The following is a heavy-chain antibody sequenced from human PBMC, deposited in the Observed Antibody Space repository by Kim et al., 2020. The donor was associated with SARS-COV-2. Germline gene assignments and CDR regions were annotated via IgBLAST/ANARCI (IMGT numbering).Heavy chain of an antibody. Sequence: GGSLRLSCAASGFTFTSYSMNWVRQAPGKGLEWVSSISSSSSYIYYSDSVKGRFTISRDNAKNSLYLQMNSLRAEDTAVYYCAREYYGDYAFDYWGQGTLVTVSS. CDR1: GFTFTSYS. CDR3: AREYYGDYAFDY. CDR2: ISSSSSYI. D-gene: IGHD4-17*01. J-gene: IGHJ4*02. V-gene: IGHV3-21*01.